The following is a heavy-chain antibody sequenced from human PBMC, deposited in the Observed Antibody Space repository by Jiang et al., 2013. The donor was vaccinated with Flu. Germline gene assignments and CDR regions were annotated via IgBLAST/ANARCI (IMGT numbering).Heavy chain of an antibody. D-gene: IGHD2-15*01. V-gene: IGHV3-23*01. CDR1: TFSSYA. Sequence: TFSSYAMSWVRQAPGKGLEWVSAISGSGGSTYYADSVKGRFTISRDNSKNTLYLQMNSLRAEDTAVYYCAKDSPDIVVVVAATPAPNYFDYWGQGTLVTVSS. J-gene: IGHJ4*02. CDR2: ISGSGGST. CDR3: AKDSPDIVVVVAATPAPNYFDY.